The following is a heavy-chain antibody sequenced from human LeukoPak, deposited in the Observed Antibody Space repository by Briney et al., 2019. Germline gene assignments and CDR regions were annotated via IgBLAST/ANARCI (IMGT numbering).Heavy chain of an antibody. J-gene: IGHJ4*02. CDR1: GFAFDEHG. Sequence: GVSLRLSCTASGFAFDEHGMSWVRQVPGKGLEWVSGINWSGGSTGYADPLRGRFTISRDNAKTSLYLQMDSLRAEDTALYYYARAPITSPFYFDYWGQGTLVTVSS. D-gene: IGHD2-2*01. CDR3: ARAPITSPFYFDY. CDR2: INWSGGST. V-gene: IGHV3-20*04.